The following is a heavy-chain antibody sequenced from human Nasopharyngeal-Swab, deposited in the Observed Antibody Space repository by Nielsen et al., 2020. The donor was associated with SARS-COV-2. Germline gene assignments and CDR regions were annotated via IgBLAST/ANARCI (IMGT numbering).Heavy chain of an antibody. V-gene: IGHV3-11*06. Sequence: LTCAASGFPFSDYYMSWIRQAPGKGLEWVSYISSSSSYTNYADSVKGRFTISRDNAKNSLYLQMNSLRAEDTAVYYCASGGLEYSSSQGIDYWGQGTLVTVSS. D-gene: IGHD6-6*01. CDR3: ASGGLEYSSSQGIDY. CDR1: GFPFSDYY. J-gene: IGHJ4*02. CDR2: ISSSSSYT.